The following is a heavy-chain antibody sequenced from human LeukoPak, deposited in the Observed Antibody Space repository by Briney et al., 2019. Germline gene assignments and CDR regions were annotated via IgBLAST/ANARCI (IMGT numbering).Heavy chain of an antibody. D-gene: IGHD3-22*01. CDR2: IYTSGST. J-gene: IGHJ4*02. Sequence: SETLSLTCTVSGGSISSGSYYWSWIRQPAGKGLEWIGRIYTSGSTNYNPSLKSRVTISVDTSKNQFSLKLSSVTAADTAVYYCARAIYDSSGYLDYWGQGTLVTVSS. V-gene: IGHV4-61*02. CDR3: ARAIYDSSGYLDY. CDR1: GGSISSGSYY.